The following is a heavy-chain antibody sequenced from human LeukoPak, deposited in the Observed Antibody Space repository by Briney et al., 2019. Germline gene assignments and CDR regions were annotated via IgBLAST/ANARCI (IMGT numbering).Heavy chain of an antibody. CDR3: ARAGTAIRATGAPFDY. D-gene: IGHD2-21*02. CDR2: ISYDGSNK. V-gene: IGHV3-30-3*01. J-gene: IGHJ4*02. Sequence: GGSLRLSCAASGFTFSSDPMHWVRQGPGKGLEWVAFISYDGSNKYYADSVKDRFSISRDNSKNTLHLQMNSLQTEDTAMYYCARAGTAIRATGAPFDYWGQGTLASVSS. CDR1: GFTFSSDP.